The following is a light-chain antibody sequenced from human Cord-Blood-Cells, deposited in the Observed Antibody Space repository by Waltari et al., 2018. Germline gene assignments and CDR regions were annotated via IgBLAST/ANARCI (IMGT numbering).Light chain of an antibody. V-gene: IGKV3-20*01. Sequence: IVFPQSPLTLSLSPGERATLSCMASQSVSSSYLAWYPQKPGQAPRLLIYGASSRATGIPDRFSGSWSGTDFTLTISRLEPEDFTVYYCQQYDSSPRTFGQGTKVEIK. CDR2: GAS. CDR3: QQYDSSPRT. J-gene: IGKJ1*01. CDR1: QSVSSSY.